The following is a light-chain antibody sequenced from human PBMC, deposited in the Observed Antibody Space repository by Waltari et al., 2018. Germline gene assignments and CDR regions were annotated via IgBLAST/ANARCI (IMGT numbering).Light chain of an antibody. Sequence: QSVLTKPPPAPGTPGQRVTITCSGSRSNVGNNSVYWYQQLPGTAPKLLIYRNNQRPSGVPDRFSGSKSGTSASLAISGLRSEDEADYYCAAWDDSLSGRVFGGGTKVTVL. J-gene: IGLJ3*02. CDR3: AAWDDSLSGRV. CDR2: RNN. V-gene: IGLV1-47*01. CDR1: RSNVGNNS.